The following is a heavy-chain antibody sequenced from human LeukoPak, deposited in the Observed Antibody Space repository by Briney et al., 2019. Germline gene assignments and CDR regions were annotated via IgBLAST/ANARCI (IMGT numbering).Heavy chain of an antibody. CDR3: AWTTVTTSKGIFVY. CDR2: INHSGST. J-gene: IGHJ4*02. V-gene: IGHV4-34*01. Sequence: PSETLSLTCAVYGGSFSGYYRSWIRQPPGKGLEWIGEINHSGSTNYNPSLKSRVTISVDTSKNQFSLKLSSVTAADTAVYYCAWTTVTTSKGIFVYWGQGTLVTVSS. CDR1: GGSFSGYY. D-gene: IGHD4-17*01.